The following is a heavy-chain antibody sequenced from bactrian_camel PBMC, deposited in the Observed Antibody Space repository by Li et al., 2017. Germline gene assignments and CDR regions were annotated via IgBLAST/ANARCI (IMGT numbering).Heavy chain of an antibody. V-gene: IGHV3S54*01. D-gene: IGHD8*01. Sequence: VQLVESGGGSVQAGGSMGLSCEYSGYGMSENCMAWFRQAPGKEREAVAAIHAKGGSTYYADSMKGRFTISQDNAKTTLYLQMNSLKPEDTAVYYCAAIIQCRANWNETGTYNYWGQGTQVTVS. CDR1: GYGMSENC. J-gene: IGHJ4*01. CDR2: IHAKGGST. CDR3: AAIIQCRANWNETGTYNY.